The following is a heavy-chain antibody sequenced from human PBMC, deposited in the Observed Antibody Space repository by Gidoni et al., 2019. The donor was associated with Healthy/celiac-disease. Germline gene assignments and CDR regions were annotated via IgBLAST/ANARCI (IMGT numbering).Heavy chain of an antibody. J-gene: IGHJ4*02. Sequence: QVQLQESGPGLGKPSQTLSLTCTVSGGSISSGGYYWSWIRQHPGKGLEGVGYIYYSRSTYYDPSLKRRVTISVDTSKNQFSLKLSSVTSADTAVYYCARVKSFGRGFEELLYDYWGQGTLVTVSS. CDR3: ARVKSFGRGFEELLYDY. V-gene: IGHV4-31*03. CDR1: GGSISSGGYY. D-gene: IGHD3-10*01. CDR2: IYYSRST.